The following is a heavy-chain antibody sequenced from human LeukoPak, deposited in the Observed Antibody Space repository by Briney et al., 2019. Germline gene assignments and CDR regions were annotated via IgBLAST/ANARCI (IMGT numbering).Heavy chain of an antibody. Sequence: GGSLRLSCAASGFTVSSNYMSWVRQAPGKGLEWVSVIYSGGSTYYADSVKGRFTISRDNSKNTLYLQMNSLRAEDTAVYYCAREAGYGGNFHDAFDIWGQGTMVTVSS. CDR2: IYSGGST. V-gene: IGHV3-53*01. D-gene: IGHD4-23*01. CDR3: AREAGYGGNFHDAFDI. J-gene: IGHJ3*02. CDR1: GFTVSSNY.